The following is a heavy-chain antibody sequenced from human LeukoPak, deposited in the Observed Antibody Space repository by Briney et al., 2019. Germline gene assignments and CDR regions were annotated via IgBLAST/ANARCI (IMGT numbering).Heavy chain of an antibody. CDR3: ANGVGGFSYYNWFDP. V-gene: IGHV4-39*07. J-gene: IGHJ5*02. CDR1: GGSISSSPYY. CDR2: IYYSGTT. D-gene: IGHD5-18*01. Sequence: PSETLSLSCTVSGGSISSSPYYWGWMRQPRGKGVEWIGSIYYSGTTHYNPSLESRVTISVDTSKNQFSLKLASVTAADTAIYYCANGVGGFSYYNWFDPWGQGTLVTVSS.